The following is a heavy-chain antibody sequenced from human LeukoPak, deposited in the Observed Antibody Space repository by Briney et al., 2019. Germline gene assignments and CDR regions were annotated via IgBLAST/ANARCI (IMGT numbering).Heavy chain of an antibody. J-gene: IGHJ3*02. D-gene: IGHD6-19*01. V-gene: IGHV4-59*08. CDR3: ARLLAVAGGDAFDI. CDR2: LYYSGST. Sequence: SETLSLTCTVSGGSISGYFWSWIRQPPGKGLELIGYLYYSGSTNYNPSLKSRVTVSVDTSKDQFSLRLSSVTAAGTAVYYCARLLAVAGGDAFDIWGQGKMVTVSS. CDR1: GGSISGYF.